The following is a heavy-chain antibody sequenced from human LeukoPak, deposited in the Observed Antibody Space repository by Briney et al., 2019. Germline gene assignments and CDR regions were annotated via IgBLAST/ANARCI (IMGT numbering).Heavy chain of an antibody. CDR2: IIPIFGTA. D-gene: IGHD3-10*01. V-gene: IGHV1-69*01. CDR3: ASSLSMVRGVIGY. Sequence: SVKVSCKASGGTFSSFAISWVRQAPGQGLEWMGGIIPIFGTANYAQKFQGRVTITADESTSTAYMELSSLRSEDTAVYYCASSLSMVRGVIGYWGQGTLVTVSS. CDR1: GGTFSSFA. J-gene: IGHJ4*02.